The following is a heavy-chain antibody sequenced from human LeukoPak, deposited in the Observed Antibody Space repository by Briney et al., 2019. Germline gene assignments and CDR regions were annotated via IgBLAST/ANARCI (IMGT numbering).Heavy chain of an antibody. CDR3: ARDNSGSYYYMDV. CDR1: GFTFSSYS. J-gene: IGHJ6*03. Sequence: AGGSLRLSCAASGFTFSSYSMNWVRQAPGKGLESVSSISSSSSYIYYADSVQGRFTISRDNAKNSLYLQMNSLRAEDTAVYYCARDNSGSYYYMDVWGKGTTVTVSS. CDR2: ISSSSSYI. V-gene: IGHV3-21*01. D-gene: IGHD1-26*01.